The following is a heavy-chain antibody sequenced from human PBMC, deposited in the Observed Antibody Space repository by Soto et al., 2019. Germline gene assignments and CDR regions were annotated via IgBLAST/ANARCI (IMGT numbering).Heavy chain of an antibody. D-gene: IGHD2-2*01. CDR3: ERAGCSSTSCPLDRIDY. J-gene: IGHJ4*02. V-gene: IGHV1-18*01. CDR2: ISADNGNT. CDR1: GYTFTNYG. Sequence: QGQLVQSGGEVKKPGASVKVSCKASGYTFTNYGISWVRQAPGQGLEWMGWISADNGNTKYGQKFQDRVTMTSDTSTTTSYRGLRSLRYDDTAVYYFERAGCSSTSCPLDRIDYWGQGTLVTVSS.